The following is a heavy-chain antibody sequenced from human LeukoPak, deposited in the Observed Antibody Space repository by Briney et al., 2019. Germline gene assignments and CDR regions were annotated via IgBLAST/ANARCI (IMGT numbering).Heavy chain of an antibody. J-gene: IGHJ4*02. CDR2: ISSSSSTI. Sequence: GGSLRLSCAASGFTFSSYAMHWVRQAPGKGLEWVSYISSSSSTIYYADSVKGRFTISRDNAKNSLYLQMNSLRAEDTAVYYCARLRYSSGWYGGGYWGQGTLVTVSS. CDR1: GFTFSSYA. D-gene: IGHD6-19*01. V-gene: IGHV3-48*04. CDR3: ARLRYSSGWYGGGY.